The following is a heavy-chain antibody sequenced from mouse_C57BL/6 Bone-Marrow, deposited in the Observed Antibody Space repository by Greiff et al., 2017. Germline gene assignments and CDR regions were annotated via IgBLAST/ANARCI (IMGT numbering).Heavy chain of an antibody. CDR2: IDPEDGET. CDR3: ARDYGNPYYYAMDY. Sequence: VQLQQSGAELVKPGASVKLSCTASGFNIKDSYMHWVKQRTEQGLEWIGRIDPEDGETKYAPQFQGKATITADTSSNTAYLQLSSLTSEDTAVYYCARDYGNPYYYAMDYWGQGTSVTVSS. J-gene: IGHJ4*01. D-gene: IGHD2-1*01. V-gene: IGHV14-2*01. CDR1: GFNIKDSY.